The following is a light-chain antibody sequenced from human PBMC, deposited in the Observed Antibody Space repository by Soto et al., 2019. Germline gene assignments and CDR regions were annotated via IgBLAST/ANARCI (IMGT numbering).Light chain of an antibody. J-gene: IGKJ1*01. CDR2: GAS. CDR1: QSVSSY. Sequence: EIVLTQSPGALSLSPGERATLSCRASQSVSSYLARYQQKPGQAPRLLIHGASSRATAFPDRSSGRGSGTDFSRTISRLGPEDPAVYYCQQYSSPPRTFGQGTKVEIK. CDR3: QQYSSPPRT. V-gene: IGKV3-20*01.